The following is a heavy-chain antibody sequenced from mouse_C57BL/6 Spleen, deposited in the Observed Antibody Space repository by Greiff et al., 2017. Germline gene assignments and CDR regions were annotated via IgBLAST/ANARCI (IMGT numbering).Heavy chain of an antibody. V-gene: IGHV7-1*01. J-gene: IGHJ4*01. CDR3: ARDVLGAMDY. Sequence: EVHLVESGGGLVQSGRSLRLSCATSGFTFSDFYMEWVRQAPGKGLEWIAASRNKANDYTTEYSASVKGRFIVSRDTSQSILYLQMNALRAEDTAIYYCARDVLGAMDYWGQGTSVTVSS. CDR2: SRNKANDYTT. CDR1: GFTFSDFY. D-gene: IGHD4-1*01.